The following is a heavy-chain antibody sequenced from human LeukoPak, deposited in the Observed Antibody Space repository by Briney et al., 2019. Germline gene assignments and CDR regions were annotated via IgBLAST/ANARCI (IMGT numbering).Heavy chain of an antibody. V-gene: IGHV3-66*01. CDR1: GFTVSSNY. J-gene: IGHJ4*02. CDR3: ARGAGTGTPNPDVDY. Sequence: GGSLRLSCAASGFTVSSNYMSWVRQAPGKGLEWVSVIYSGGSTYYADSVKGRFSISRDNSKNTLYLQMSSLRAEDTAVYYCARGAGTGTPNPDVDYWGQGALVTVSS. CDR2: IYSGGST. D-gene: IGHD1-7*01.